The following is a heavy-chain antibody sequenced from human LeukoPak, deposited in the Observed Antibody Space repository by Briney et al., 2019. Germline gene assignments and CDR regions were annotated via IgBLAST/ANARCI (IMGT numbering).Heavy chain of an antibody. D-gene: IGHD6-13*01. Sequence: PSETLSLTCTVSGGSISSGSYYWSWIRQPAGKGLEWIGRIYTSGSTNYNPSLKSRVTISVDTSKNQFSLKLSSVTAADTAVYYCGRVYTSSWYFCFHPGARGPLVTASS. CDR3: GRVYTSSWYFCFHP. V-gene: IGHV4-61*02. CDR2: IYTSGST. J-gene: IGHJ5*02. CDR1: GGSISSGSYY.